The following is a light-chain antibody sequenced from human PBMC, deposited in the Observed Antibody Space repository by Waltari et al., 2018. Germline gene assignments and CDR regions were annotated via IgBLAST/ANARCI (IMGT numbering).Light chain of an antibody. Sequence: QSALTQPRSVSGSPGQSVTISCTGTSSDVGGYNYVPWYQQHPGKAPKLFIYDVTKRPSGVPDRFSGSKSGNTASLTISGLQAEDEADYYCCSYAGTYTFLVFGGGTKLTVL. V-gene: IGLV2-11*01. J-gene: IGLJ2*01. CDR1: SSDVGGYNY. CDR2: DVT. CDR3: CSYAGTYTFLV.